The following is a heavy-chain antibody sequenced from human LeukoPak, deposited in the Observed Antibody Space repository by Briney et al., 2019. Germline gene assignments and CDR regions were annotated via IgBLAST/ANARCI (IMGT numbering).Heavy chain of an antibody. CDR2: ISWNSGSI. V-gene: IGHV3-9*03. J-gene: IGHJ3*02. CDR1: GFTFDDYA. CDR3: AKDDAFDI. Sequence: SLRLSCAASGFTFDDYAMHWVRQAPGKGLEWVSGISWNSGSIGYADSVKGRFTITRDIAKNSLYPQMNSLRAEDMALYYCAKDDAFDIWGQGTMVTVSS.